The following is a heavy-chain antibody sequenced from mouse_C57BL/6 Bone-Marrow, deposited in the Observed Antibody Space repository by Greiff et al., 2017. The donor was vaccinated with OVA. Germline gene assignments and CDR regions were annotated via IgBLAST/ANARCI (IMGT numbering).Heavy chain of an antibody. J-gene: IGHJ3*01. CDR1: GYTFTSYW. CDR3: ARWGTNDSNYEGAWFAY. CDR2: IHPNSGST. D-gene: IGHD2-5*01. Sequence: QVQLQQPGAELVKPGASVKLSCKASGYTFTSYWMHWVKQRPGQGLEWIGMIHPNSGSTNYNEKFKSKATLTVDKSSSTAYMQLSSLTSEDSAVYDCARWGTNDSNYEGAWFAYWGQGTLVTVSA. V-gene: IGHV1-64*01.